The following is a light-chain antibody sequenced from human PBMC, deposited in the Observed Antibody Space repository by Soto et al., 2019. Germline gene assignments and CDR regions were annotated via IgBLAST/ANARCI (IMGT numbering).Light chain of an antibody. CDR3: LQDYNYPYT. Sequence: AIQMTQSPSSLSASVGDRVTIACRASQGIKNDLAWYQQKPGKAPKLLIYAASSFHSGVPSRFSGSGSGTDFTLTISSLQPEDFATYYCLQDYNYPYTFGQGTRLEIK. CDR1: QGIKND. J-gene: IGKJ5*01. CDR2: AAS. V-gene: IGKV1-6*01.